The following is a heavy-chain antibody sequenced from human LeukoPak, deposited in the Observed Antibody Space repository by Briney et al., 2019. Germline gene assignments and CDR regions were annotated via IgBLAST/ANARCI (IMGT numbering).Heavy chain of an antibody. CDR3: ARDMSGAVGNYYYYMDV. D-gene: IGHD3-10*01. Sequence: ASVKVSCKASGYTFTSCYMHWVRQAPGQGLEWMGIINPSGGSTSYAQKFQGRVTMTRDTSTSTVYMELSSLRSEDTAVYYCARDMSGAVGNYYYYMDVWRKGTTVTVSS. CDR2: INPSGGST. CDR1: GYTFTSCY. V-gene: IGHV1-46*01. J-gene: IGHJ6*03.